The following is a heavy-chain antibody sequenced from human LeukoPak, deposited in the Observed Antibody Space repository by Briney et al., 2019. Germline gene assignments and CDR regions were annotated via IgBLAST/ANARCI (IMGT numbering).Heavy chain of an antibody. V-gene: IGHV3-23*01. CDR2: ISSHGDAT. J-gene: IGHJ4*02. D-gene: IGHD1-1*01. CDR3: AKGLERESRLDS. Sequence: PGGSLRLSCAASGFRFNNFVMNWVRQAPGKGLEWVATISSHGDATHYADSVKGRFTISRDNSKNTLYLQMNSLRAEDTALYYCAKGLERESRLDSWGQGTLVTVSS. CDR1: GFRFNNFV.